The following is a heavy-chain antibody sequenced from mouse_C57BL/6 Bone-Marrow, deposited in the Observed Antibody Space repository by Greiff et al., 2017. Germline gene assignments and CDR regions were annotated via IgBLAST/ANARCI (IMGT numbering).Heavy chain of an antibody. Sequence: QVQLQQSGAELARPGASVKMSCKASGYTFTSYTMHWVKQRPGQGLEWIGYINPSSGYTKSNQKFKDKATLTADKSSSTAYMQLSSLTSEDSAVYYCARTLIYYDYPFAYWGQGTLVTVSA. CDR2: INPSSGYT. D-gene: IGHD2-4*01. J-gene: IGHJ3*01. CDR1: GYTFTSYT. CDR3: ARTLIYYDYPFAY. V-gene: IGHV1-4*01.